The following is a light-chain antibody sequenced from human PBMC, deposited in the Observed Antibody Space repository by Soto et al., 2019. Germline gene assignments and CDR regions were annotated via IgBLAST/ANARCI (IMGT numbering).Light chain of an antibody. Sequence: DIQIAQSPSTLSASVGDRVTITCRASQSIDSWLAWYQQKPGKAPNLLIYKASTLESGVPSRFSGSGSGTEFTLTISSLQPDDFATYYCQQYHSYWTFGQGTKV. CDR3: QQYHSYWT. J-gene: IGKJ1*01. CDR1: QSIDSW. V-gene: IGKV1-5*03. CDR2: KAS.